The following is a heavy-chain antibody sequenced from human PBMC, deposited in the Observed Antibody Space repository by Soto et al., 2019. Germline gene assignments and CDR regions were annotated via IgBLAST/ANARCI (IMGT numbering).Heavy chain of an antibody. CDR3: AREGVAAGLEFYYYGMDV. D-gene: IGHD6-13*01. V-gene: IGHV4-31*03. Sequence: PSETLSLTCTVSGGSISSGGYYWSWIRQHPGKGLEWIGYIYYSGSTYYNPSLKSRVTISVDTSKNQFSLKLSSVTAADTAVYYCAREGVAAGLEFYYYGMDVWGQGTTVTVSS. J-gene: IGHJ6*02. CDR1: GGSISSGGYY. CDR2: IYYSGST.